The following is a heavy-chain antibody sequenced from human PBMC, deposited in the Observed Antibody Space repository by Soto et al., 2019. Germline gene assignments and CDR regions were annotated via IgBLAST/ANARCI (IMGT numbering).Heavy chain of an antibody. Sequence: QVQLQESGPGLVKPSETLSLTCTVSGGSISSYYWSWIRQPPGKGLELIGYIYYSGSTNYNPSLKSRVTISVDTSKNQFSLKLSSVTAADTAVYYCARGGGSPDYWGQGTLVTVSS. CDR2: IYYSGST. CDR1: GGSISSYY. CDR3: ARGGGSPDY. J-gene: IGHJ4*02. V-gene: IGHV4-59*01. D-gene: IGHD2-15*01.